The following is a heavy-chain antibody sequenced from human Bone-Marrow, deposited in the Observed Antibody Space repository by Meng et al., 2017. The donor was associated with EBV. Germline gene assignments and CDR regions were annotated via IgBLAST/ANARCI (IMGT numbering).Heavy chain of an antibody. J-gene: IGHJ4*02. CDR2: LIPMSDAP. Sequence: VRLGQSGAEVKKPGESVKVSCKTPGGTFRSDAVSWVRQAPGQGLEWMGGLIPMSDAPHYAQKFQDRVRITADESTSTHYMDLSGLRSEDTAVYYCASESGRGFTPDYWGQGTLVTVSS. D-gene: IGHD3-10*01. CDR3: ASESGRGFTPDY. CDR1: GGTFRSDA. V-gene: IGHV1-69*01.